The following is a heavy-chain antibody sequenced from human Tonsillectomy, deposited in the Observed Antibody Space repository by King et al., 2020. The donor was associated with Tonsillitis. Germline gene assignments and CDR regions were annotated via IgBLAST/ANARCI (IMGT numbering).Heavy chain of an antibody. J-gene: IGHJ6*02. D-gene: IGHD3-10*01. CDR2: IDPSDSYT. CDR3: ARLAHYYGSGSSPFGMDV. V-gene: IGHV5-10-1*03. Sequence: DVQLVQSGAEVKKPGESLRISCKGSGYSFSSYWITWVRQMPGKGLEWMGRIDPSDSYTYYSPSFQGHVTISADESISTAYLQWSSLKTSDTAIYYCARLAHYYGSGSSPFGMDVWGQGTTVTVS. CDR1: GYSFSSYW.